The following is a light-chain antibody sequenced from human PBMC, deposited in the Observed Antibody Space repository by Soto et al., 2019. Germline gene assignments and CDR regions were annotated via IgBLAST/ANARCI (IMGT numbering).Light chain of an antibody. Sequence: DIQMTQSPSTLSASVGDSVSINCRASQSISAWLAWYQQKPGKAPRXLIYKASTLEIGVPSRFSGSGSGTELTITISSLQPDDVEIYYCQQYNDYSWTFGQGTKVDIK. CDR1: QSISAW. V-gene: IGKV1-5*03. CDR2: KAS. CDR3: QQYNDYSWT. J-gene: IGKJ1*01.